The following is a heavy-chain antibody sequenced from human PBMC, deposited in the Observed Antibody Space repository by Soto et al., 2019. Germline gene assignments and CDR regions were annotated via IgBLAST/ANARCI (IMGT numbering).Heavy chain of an antibody. CDR2: IIPIFGTA. J-gene: IGHJ5*02. V-gene: IGHV1-69*01. CDR1: GGTFSSYA. CDR3: ARDTGAGAATNMGWFDP. D-gene: IGHD6-19*01. Sequence: QVQLVQSGAEVKKPGSSVKVSCKASGGTFSSYAISWVRQAPGQGLEWMGGIIPIFGTANYAQKFQGRVTITADESTSTAYMELSSRRAEDTAVYYCARDTGAGAATNMGWFDPWGQGTLVTVSS.